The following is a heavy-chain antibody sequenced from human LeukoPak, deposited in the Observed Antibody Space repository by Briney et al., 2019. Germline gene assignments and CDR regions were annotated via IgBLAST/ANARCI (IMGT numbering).Heavy chain of an antibody. CDR3: ASALYYYYMDV. CDR2: IYYSGST. J-gene: IGHJ6*03. CDR1: GASISSGGHY. V-gene: IGHV4-31*03. Sequence: SETLSLTRTVSGASISSGGHYWSWIRDHPGKGLEWIGYIYYSGSTYYHPSLKSRVTISLDTSKNHFSLKLSSVTPAATAVYDCASALYYYYMDVWGKGNTVTVSS.